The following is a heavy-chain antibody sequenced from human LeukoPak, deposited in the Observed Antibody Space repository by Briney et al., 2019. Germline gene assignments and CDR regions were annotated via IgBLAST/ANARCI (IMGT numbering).Heavy chain of an antibody. D-gene: IGHD6-6*01. V-gene: IGHV3-23*01. CDR2: ISGSGGST. Sequence: PGGSLRLSCAASGFTFSSYAMSWVRQAPGKGLEWVSAISGSGGSTYYADSVKGRFTISRDNSKNTLYLQMNSLRAEDTAVYYCAKEGAARPFGLYYFDYWGQGTLVTVSS. CDR3: AKEGAARPFGLYYFDY. J-gene: IGHJ4*02. CDR1: GFTFSSYA.